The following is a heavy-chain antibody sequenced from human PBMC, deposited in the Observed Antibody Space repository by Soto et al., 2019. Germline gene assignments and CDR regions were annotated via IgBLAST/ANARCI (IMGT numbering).Heavy chain of an antibody. CDR3: ARRLSGPKEEYNAYYFYGLDV. J-gene: IGHJ6*02. Sequence: GESLKISCQGSGHSFTSHWITWVRQTPGKGLEWMGRIDPSDSYTNYSPSFQGRVTISADRSISTAFLQWSSLEASDTAIYYCARRLSGPKEEYNAYYFYGLDVWGQGTTVTVSS. D-gene: IGHD1-1*01. V-gene: IGHV5-10-1*01. CDR2: IDPSDSYT. CDR1: GHSFTSHW.